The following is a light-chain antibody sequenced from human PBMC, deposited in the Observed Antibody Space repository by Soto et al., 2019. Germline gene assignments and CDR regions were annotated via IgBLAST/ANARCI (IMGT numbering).Light chain of an antibody. CDR2: DVS. CDR3: QQYGSSPET. V-gene: IGKV3-20*01. J-gene: IGKJ1*01. Sequence: EIVLTQSPGTLSLSPGERATLSCRASQSVSSAYLAWYQQKPGQAPRLLIYDVSSRATGIPDRFSGSGAGTDCTRTVSRLEPEDFEVYYCQQYGSSPETFGQGTKVDIK. CDR1: QSVSSAY.